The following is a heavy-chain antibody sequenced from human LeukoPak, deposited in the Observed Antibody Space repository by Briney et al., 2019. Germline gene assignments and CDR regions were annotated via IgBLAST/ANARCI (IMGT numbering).Heavy chain of an antibody. CDR2: IYTSGNT. J-gene: IGHJ6*03. Sequence: SETLSLTCTVSGGSISSYYWSWIRQPAGKGLEWIGRIYTSGNTNYNPSLKSRVTMSVDTSKNQFSLKLSSVTAADTAVYYCARAWGYYGSYHMDVWGKGTTVTISS. V-gene: IGHV4-4*07. D-gene: IGHD3-10*01. CDR3: ARAWGYYGSYHMDV. CDR1: GGSISSYY.